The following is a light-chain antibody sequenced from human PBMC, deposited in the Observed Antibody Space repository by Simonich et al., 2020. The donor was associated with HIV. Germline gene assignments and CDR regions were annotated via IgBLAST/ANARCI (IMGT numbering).Light chain of an antibody. Sequence: DIVMTQSPDSLAVSLGERATINCTSSQSVLYSSNNKNNLAWYQQKPGHPPKLLISWASTLQSGVPHRFSGSRSGTDFSLTISSLQAEDVAVYYCQQDYSTPLTFGGGTKVDIK. CDR2: WAS. CDR1: QSVLYSSNNKNN. J-gene: IGKJ4*01. V-gene: IGKV4-1*01. CDR3: QQDYSTPLT.